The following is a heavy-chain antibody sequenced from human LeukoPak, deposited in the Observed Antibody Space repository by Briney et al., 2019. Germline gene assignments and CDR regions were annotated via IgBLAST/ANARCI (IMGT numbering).Heavy chain of an antibody. Sequence: GRSLRLSCAASGFTVSSNYMSWVRQAPGKGLEWVSVIYSGGSTYHADSVKGRFTISRDNSKNTLYLQMNSLRAEDTAVYYCARTGTGGAEYFQYWGQGTLVTVSS. J-gene: IGHJ1*01. CDR3: ARTGTGGAEYFQY. CDR2: IYSGGST. CDR1: GFTVSSNY. D-gene: IGHD3-10*01. V-gene: IGHV3-66*02.